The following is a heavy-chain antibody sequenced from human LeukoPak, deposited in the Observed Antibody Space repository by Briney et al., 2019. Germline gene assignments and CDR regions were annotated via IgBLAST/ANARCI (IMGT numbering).Heavy chain of an antibody. D-gene: IGHD3-22*01. CDR2: ISSSSSYI. J-gene: IGHJ4*02. CDR1: GFTFSSYS. CDR3: ARGDSSGYYLNY. Sequence: KPGGSLRLSCAASGFTFSSYSMNWVRQAPGKGLEWVSSISSSSSYIYYADSVKGRFTISRDNAKNSLYLQMNSLRAEDTAVYYCARGDSSGYYLNYWGQGTLVTVSS. V-gene: IGHV3-21*04.